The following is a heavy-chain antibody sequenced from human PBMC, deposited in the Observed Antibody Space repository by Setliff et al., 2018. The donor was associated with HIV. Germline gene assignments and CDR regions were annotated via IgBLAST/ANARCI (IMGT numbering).Heavy chain of an antibody. Sequence: SETLSLTCTVSGGSISSYYWSWIRQPAGKGLEWIGRIYTSGSTNYNPSLKSRVTMSVDTSKNQFSLKLSSVTAADTAVYYCASGGPLGWVRGVSNWIDPWGQGTLVTVS. CDR2: IYTSGST. V-gene: IGHV4-4*07. J-gene: IGHJ5*02. D-gene: IGHD3-10*01. CDR3: ASGGPLGWVRGVSNWIDP. CDR1: GGSISSYY.